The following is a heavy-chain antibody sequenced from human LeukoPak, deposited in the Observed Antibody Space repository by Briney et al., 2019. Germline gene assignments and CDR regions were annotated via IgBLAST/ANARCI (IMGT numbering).Heavy chain of an antibody. CDR2: IYTSGST. V-gene: IGHV4-4*07. D-gene: IGHD6-19*01. CDR1: GGSISSYY. J-gene: IGHJ6*02. Sequence: PSETLSLTCTGSGGSISSYYWSWIRQPAGKGLEWIGRIYTSGSTNYNPSLKSRVTMSVDTSKNQFSLKLSSVTAADTAVYYCARDLAVAGTYGMDVWGQGTTVTVSS. CDR3: ARDLAVAGTYGMDV.